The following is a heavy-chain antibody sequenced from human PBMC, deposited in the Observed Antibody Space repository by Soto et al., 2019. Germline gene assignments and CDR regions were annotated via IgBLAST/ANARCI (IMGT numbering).Heavy chain of an antibody. D-gene: IGHD2-15*01. Sequence: GWSLRLSCAASGFTFNTYWMSWVRQAPGKGLEWVANIKPDGSEGYYVASVKGRFTISRDNAKSSVYLQMNSLRAEDTAVYYCARARYCSGGNCYSDYWGQGTLVTVSS. CDR2: IKPDGSEG. CDR3: ARARYCSGGNCYSDY. CDR1: GFTFNTYW. V-gene: IGHV3-7*01. J-gene: IGHJ4*02.